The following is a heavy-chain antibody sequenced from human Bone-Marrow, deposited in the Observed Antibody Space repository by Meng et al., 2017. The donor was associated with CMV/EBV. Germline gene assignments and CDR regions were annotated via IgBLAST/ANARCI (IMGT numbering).Heavy chain of an antibody. CDR2: INPTSGGT. D-gene: IGHD6-13*01. CDR1: GYTFTGYY. Sequence: SGYTFTGYYMHWVRQAPGHGLEWMGWINPTSGGTNYAQKFQGRVTMTRDTSISTAYMELSRLRSDDTAVYYCARPIGAARGAYDFDYWGQGTLVTVSS. CDR3: ARPIGAARGAYDFDY. V-gene: IGHV1-2*02. J-gene: IGHJ4*02.